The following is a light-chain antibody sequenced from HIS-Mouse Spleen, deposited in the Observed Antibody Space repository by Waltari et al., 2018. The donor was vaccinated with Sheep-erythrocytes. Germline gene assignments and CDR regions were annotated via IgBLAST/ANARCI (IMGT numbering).Light chain of an antibody. CDR2: DAS. V-gene: IGKV1-33*01. Sequence: DIQMTQSPSSLSASVGERVTITCKASQDISNYLNWYQQKPGKAPKLLIYDASNLETGVPSRFSGSGSGTDFTFTISSLQPEDIATYYCQQYDNLFTFGPGTKVDIK. CDR3: QQYDNLFT. J-gene: IGKJ3*01. CDR1: QDISNY.